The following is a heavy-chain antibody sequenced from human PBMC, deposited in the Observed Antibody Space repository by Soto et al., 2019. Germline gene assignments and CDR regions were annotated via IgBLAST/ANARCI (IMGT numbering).Heavy chain of an antibody. J-gene: IGHJ4*02. Sequence: SETLSLRSTVSGVYIGDYSCNWIRQRAGKGLEWIGRVYTSGNVNYNPSLKSRVTMSVDTSKNQFSLKLTSVTAADTAVYYCTRGGSDPWSGPFDYWGQGALVTVSS. CDR2: VYTSGNV. V-gene: IGHV4-4*07. D-gene: IGHD3-3*01. CDR3: TRGGSDPWSGPFDY. CDR1: GVYIGDYS.